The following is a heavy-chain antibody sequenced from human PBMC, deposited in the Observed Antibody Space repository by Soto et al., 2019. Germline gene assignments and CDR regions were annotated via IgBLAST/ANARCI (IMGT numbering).Heavy chain of an antibody. Sequence: QVQLQESGPGLVKPSQTLSLTCTVSGGSISSGGYYWSWIRQHPGKGLEWIGYIYYSGSTYYNPSLKSRVTISVDTSKNQFSLKLSSVTAADTAVYYCARVFPYYYDSSGPVGLYFDYWGQGTLVTVSS. D-gene: IGHD3-22*01. CDR1: GGSISSGGYY. CDR3: ARVFPYYYDSSGPVGLYFDY. CDR2: IYYSGST. V-gene: IGHV4-31*03. J-gene: IGHJ4*02.